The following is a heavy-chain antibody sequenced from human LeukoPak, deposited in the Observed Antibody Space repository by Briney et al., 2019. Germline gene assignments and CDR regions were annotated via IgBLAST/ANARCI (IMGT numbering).Heavy chain of an antibody. Sequence: PSETLSLTCAVSGGSISSGGYSWSWIRQPPGTGLESIGYIYHSGSTYYNPSLKSRVTISVDRSKNQFSLKLSSVTAADTAVYYCARGYYDSSGGPNFDYWGQGTLVTVSS. J-gene: IGHJ4*02. CDR3: ARGYYDSSGGPNFDY. V-gene: IGHV4-30-2*01. D-gene: IGHD3-22*01. CDR1: GGSISSGGYS. CDR2: IYHSGST.